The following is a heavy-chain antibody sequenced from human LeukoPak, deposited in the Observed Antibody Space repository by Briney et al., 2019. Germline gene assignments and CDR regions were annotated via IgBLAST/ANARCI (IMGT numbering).Heavy chain of an antibody. CDR1: GFTFSDYY. J-gene: IGHJ4*02. CDR3: ARDTRIAVAGTLDY. V-gene: IGHV3-11*04. CDR2: ISSSGSTI. D-gene: IGHD6-19*01. Sequence: PGGSLRLSCAASGFTFSDYYMSWIRQAPGKGLEWVSYISSSGSTIYYADSVKGRFTISRDNSKNTLYLQMNSLRAEDTAVYYCARDTRIAVAGTLDYWGQGTLVTVSS.